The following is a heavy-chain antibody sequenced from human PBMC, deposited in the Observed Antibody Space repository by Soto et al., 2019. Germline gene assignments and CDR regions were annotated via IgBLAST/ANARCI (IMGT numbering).Heavy chain of an antibody. V-gene: IGHV1-3*01. D-gene: IGHD4-17*01. Sequence: ASVKVSCKASGYTFTSYAMHWVRQAPGQRLEWMGWINAGIGNTKYSQKFQGRVTITRDTSASTAYMELSSLRSEDTAVYYCARDPDPPYGDFDYWGQGTLVTV. CDR3: ARDPDPPYGDFDY. J-gene: IGHJ4*02. CDR1: GYTFTSYA. CDR2: INAGIGNT.